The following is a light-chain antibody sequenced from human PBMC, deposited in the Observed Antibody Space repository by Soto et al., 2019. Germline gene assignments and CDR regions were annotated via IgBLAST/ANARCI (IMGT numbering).Light chain of an antibody. Sequence: DIQMTQSPSTLSASVGDRVTITCRASQSISSWLAWYQQKPGKAPKLLIYDASSLKSGVPSRFSGSGSGTEFTLTISSLQPDDFATYYCQQYNSYSTVGQGTKVDIK. J-gene: IGKJ1*01. CDR1: QSISSW. CDR3: QQYNSYST. V-gene: IGKV1-5*01. CDR2: DAS.